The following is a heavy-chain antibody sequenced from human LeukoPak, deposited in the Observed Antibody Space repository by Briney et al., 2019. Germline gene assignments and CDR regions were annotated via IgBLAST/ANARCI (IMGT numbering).Heavy chain of an antibody. D-gene: IGHD3-10*01. J-gene: IGHJ4*02. V-gene: IGHV1-46*01. Sequence: ASVKVSCKASGYTFTSYYMHWVRQAPGQGLEWMGIINPSGGSTSYAQKFQGRVTMTRDTSTSTVYMELSSLRSEDTAVHYCAKGGLYGSGSYAFDYWGQGTLVTVSS. CDR2: INPSGGST. CDR3: AKGGLYGSGSYAFDY. CDR1: GYTFTSYY.